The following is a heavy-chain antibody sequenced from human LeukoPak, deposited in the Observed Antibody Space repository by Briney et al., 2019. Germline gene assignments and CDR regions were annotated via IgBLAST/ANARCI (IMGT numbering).Heavy chain of an antibody. CDR1: GFSVRSNP. J-gene: IGHJ3*02. CDR3: ARDSGSYYGRNDAFDI. V-gene: IGHV3-53*01. D-gene: IGHD1-26*01. Sequence: PGGSLRLSCAASGFSVRSNPMSWVRQAPGKGLEWVSVFYSDGSIYYADSVKGRFSISRENSKNTLYLQMNSLRAEDTAVYYCARDSGSYYGRNDAFDIWGQGTMVTVSS. CDR2: FYSDGSI.